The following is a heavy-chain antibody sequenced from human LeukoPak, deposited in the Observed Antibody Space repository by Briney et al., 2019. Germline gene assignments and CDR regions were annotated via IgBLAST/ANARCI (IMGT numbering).Heavy chain of an antibody. J-gene: IGHJ3*02. CDR2: IYTSGST. CDR3: AREGLVDAFDI. CDR1: GGSISSYY. Sequence: PSETLSLTCTVSGGSISSYYWNWIRQPAGKGLEWIGRIYTSGSTNYNPSLKSRVTMSVDMSKNQFSLKLSSVTAADTAVSYCAREGLVDAFDIWGQGTMVTVSS. V-gene: IGHV4-4*07.